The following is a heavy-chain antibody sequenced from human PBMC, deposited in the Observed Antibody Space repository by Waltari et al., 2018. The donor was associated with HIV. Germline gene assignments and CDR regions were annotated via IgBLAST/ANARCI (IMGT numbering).Heavy chain of an antibody. D-gene: IGHD3-22*01. CDR2: ISYDGSNK. Sequence: QVQLVESGGGVVQPGRSLRLSCAASGFTFSSYAMHWGRQAPGKGLEWVAVISYDGSNKYYVDSVKGRFTISRDNSKNTLYLQRNSLRTEDTAVYYCARGGMPIVLRGYFDYWGQGTLVTVSS. J-gene: IGHJ4*02. V-gene: IGHV3-30-3*01. CDR1: GFTFSSYA. CDR3: ARGGMPIVLRGYFDY.